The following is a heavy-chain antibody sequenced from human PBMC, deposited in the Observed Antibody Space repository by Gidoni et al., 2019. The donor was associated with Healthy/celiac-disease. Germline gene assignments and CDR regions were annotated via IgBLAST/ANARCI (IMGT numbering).Heavy chain of an antibody. CDR2: IYYSGST. CDR3: ARFPYYGSGSDAFDI. Sequence: QVQLQESGPGLVKPSETLSLTCTVSGGSISSYYWSWIRQPPGKGLEWIGYIYYSGSTNYNPSLKSRVTISVDTSKNQFSLKLSSVTAADTAVYYCARFPYYGSGSDAFDIWGQGTMVTVSS. V-gene: IGHV4-59*08. J-gene: IGHJ3*02. CDR1: GGSISSYY. D-gene: IGHD3-10*01.